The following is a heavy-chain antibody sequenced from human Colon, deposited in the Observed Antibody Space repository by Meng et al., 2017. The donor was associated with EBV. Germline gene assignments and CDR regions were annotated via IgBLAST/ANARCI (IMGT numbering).Heavy chain of an antibody. CDR1: VGSMNGCNYY. Sequence: GLGEPSPPLYHTWRVTVGSMNGCNYYCSWIHQPPGKGLEWIGYIHHSGSAYYNPSLKSRVSISVDTSKNQFSLNLNSMTAADTAVYYCASFDHIPRRNYFDYWGQGTLVTVSS. D-gene: IGHD2-21*01. J-gene: IGHJ4*02. V-gene: IGHV4-30-4*01. CDR2: IHHSGSA. CDR3: ASFDHIPRRNYFDY.